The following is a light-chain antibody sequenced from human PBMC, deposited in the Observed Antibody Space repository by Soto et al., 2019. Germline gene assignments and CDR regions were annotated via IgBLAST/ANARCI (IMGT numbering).Light chain of an antibody. CDR2: DVS. Sequence: QSALTQPASVSGSPGQSITISCTGTSSDVGGYNYVSWYQQHPGKAPKLMIYDVSNRPSGFSNRFSVSKSANTASLTISGLRAEDEADYYCSSYTSSSTLVFGGGTKLTVL. CDR1: SSDVGGYNY. V-gene: IGLV2-14*01. CDR3: SSYTSSSTLV. J-gene: IGLJ2*01.